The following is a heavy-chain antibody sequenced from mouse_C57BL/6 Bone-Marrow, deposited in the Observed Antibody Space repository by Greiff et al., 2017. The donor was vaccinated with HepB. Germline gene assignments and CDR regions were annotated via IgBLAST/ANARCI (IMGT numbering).Heavy chain of an antibody. CDR3: ARGWLLRSWYFDV. CDR2: INPYNGDT. J-gene: IGHJ1*03. CDR1: GYSFTGYF. D-gene: IGHD2-3*01. V-gene: IGHV1-20*01. Sequence: VQLQQSGPELVKPGDSVKISCKASGYSFTGYFMNWVMQSHGKSLEWIGRINPYNGDTFYNEKFKGKATLTVDKSSSTDHMELRSLTSEDAAVYYGARGWLLRSWYFDVWGTGTTVTVSS.